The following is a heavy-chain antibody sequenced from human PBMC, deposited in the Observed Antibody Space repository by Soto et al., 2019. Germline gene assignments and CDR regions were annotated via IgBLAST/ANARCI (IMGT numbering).Heavy chain of an antibody. Sequence: SSETLSLTCTVSGGSGSSGGYYWSWIRQPPGKGLEWIGYIYYSGSTNYNPSLKSRVTISVDTSKNQFSLKLGSVTAADTAVYYCARGWGGYFQHWGQSTLVTVSS. CDR2: IYYSGST. CDR1: GGSGSSGGYY. J-gene: IGHJ1*01. V-gene: IGHV4-61*08. CDR3: ARGWGGYFQH. D-gene: IGHD7-27*01.